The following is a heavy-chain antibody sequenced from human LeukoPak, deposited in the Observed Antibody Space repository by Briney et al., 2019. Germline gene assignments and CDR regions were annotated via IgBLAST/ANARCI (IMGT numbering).Heavy chain of an antibody. Sequence: SETLSLTCSVSGGSISTYYWSWIRQPPGKELEWIGYIYYSGSTNYNPSLKSRVTMSVDTSKNQFSLELRSVTAADTAVYFCARQSRPDWFFDYWGQGTLVTVSS. CDR1: GGSISTYY. V-gene: IGHV4-59*01. CDR2: IYYSGST. D-gene: IGHD3-9*01. CDR3: ARQSRPDWFFDY. J-gene: IGHJ4*02.